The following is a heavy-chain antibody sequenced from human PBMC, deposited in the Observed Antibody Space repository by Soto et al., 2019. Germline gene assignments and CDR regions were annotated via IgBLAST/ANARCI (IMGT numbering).Heavy chain of an antibody. J-gene: IGHJ4*02. CDR2: ISAYNGNT. D-gene: IGHD2-2*01. V-gene: IGHV1-18*04. CDR1: GYTFTSYG. Sequence: GASVKVSCKASGYTFTSYGISWVRQAPGQGLEWMGWISAYNGNTNYAQKLQGRVTMTTDTSTSTAYMELRSLRSDNTAVYYCATSKVGVQPPDYWGQGTLVTVS. CDR3: ATSKVGVQPPDY.